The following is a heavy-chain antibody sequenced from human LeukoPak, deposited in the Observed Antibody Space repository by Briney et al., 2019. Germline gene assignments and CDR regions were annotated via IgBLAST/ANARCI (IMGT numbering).Heavy chain of an antibody. V-gene: IGHV3-43*02. D-gene: IGHD3-16*01. CDR3: AKDNPHRFGMDV. CDR1: GFTFHDYA. J-gene: IGHJ6*02. CDR2: ISGDGGDT. Sequence: PGGSLRLSCAASGFTFHDYAMHWVRQTPGKGLEWVSLISGDGGDTYYADSVKGRFTISRDSSKSYLYLQMNRLRIEDTAFYYCAKDNPHRFGMDVWGQGTTVTVSS.